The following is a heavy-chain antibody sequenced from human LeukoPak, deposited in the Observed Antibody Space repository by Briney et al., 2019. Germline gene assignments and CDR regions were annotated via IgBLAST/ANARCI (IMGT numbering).Heavy chain of an antibody. J-gene: IGHJ6*02. V-gene: IGHV3-7*02. Sequence: SGGSLRLSCAASGFTFSSYWMIWVRQAPGKGLEWVANIKQDGSEKYYVDSVKGRFTISRDNAKNSLYLQMNSLRAEDTAVYYCARTGYSSSWYDYYYYGMDVWGQGTTVTVSS. CDR1: GFTFSSYW. CDR2: IKQDGSEK. D-gene: IGHD6-13*01. CDR3: ARTGYSSSWYDYYYYGMDV.